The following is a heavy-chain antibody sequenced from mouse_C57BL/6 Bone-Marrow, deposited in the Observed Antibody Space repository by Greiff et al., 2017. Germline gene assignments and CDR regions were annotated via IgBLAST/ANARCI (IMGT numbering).Heavy chain of an antibody. CDR3: ARFPLYYYFDN. V-gene: IGHV7-3*01. J-gene: IGHJ2*01. D-gene: IGHD2-1*01. Sequence: VMLVESGGGLVQPGGSLSLSCAASGFTFTDYYMSWVRQPTGKALEWLGFIRNKANGYTTEYSASVKGRVTISRDNSQSIIYLQMNALRAEDSSTNYCARFPLYYYFDNWGQGTTLTVAS. CDR2: IRNKANGYTT. CDR1: GFTFTDYY.